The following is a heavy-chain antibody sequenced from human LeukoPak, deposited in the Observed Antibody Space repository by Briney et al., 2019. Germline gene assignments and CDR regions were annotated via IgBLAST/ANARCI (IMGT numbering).Heavy chain of an antibody. J-gene: IGHJ6*02. V-gene: IGHV3-21*01. Sequence: PGGSLRLSCAASGFTFNSYSMNWVRQAPGKGLEWVSSISSSSSYIYYADSVKGRFTISRDNAKNSLYLQMNSLRAEDTAVYYCARELYSGYDRSGYGMDVWGQGTTVTVSS. D-gene: IGHD5-12*01. CDR1: GFTFNSYS. CDR2: ISSSSSYI. CDR3: ARELYSGYDRSGYGMDV.